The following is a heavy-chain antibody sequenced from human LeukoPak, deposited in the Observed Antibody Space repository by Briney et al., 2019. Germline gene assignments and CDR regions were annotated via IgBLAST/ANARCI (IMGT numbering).Heavy chain of an antibody. D-gene: IGHD3-22*01. V-gene: IGHV3-7*03. CDR3: AKGAIYYDSSGYYYGYYFDY. Sequence: GGSLRLSCAASGFSFRMSWVRQAPGKGLEWVANIKEDGSDKYYVNSVKGRFTISRDNSKNTLYLQMNSLRAEDTAVYYCAKGAIYYDSSGYYYGYYFDYWGQGTLVTVSS. CDR1: GFSFR. J-gene: IGHJ4*02. CDR2: IKEDGSDK.